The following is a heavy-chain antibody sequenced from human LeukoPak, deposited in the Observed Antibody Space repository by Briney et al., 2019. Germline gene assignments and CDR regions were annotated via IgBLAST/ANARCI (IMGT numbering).Heavy chain of an antibody. CDR2: ISGSGGSGGGT. D-gene: IGHD2-15*01. V-gene: IGHV3-23*01. J-gene: IGHJ4*02. CDR1: GFTFSTCG. CDR3: AKSGLNRFDY. Sequence: GGSLRLSCAASGFTFSTCGMSWVRQAPGKGLEWVSGISGSGGSGGGTYYADSVKGRFTISRDNSKNTLYLQMNSLRAEDTAIYYCAKSGLNRFDYWGLGTLVTVSS.